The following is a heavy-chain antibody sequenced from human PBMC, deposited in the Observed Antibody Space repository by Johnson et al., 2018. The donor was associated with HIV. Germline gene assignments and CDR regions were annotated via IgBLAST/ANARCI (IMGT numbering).Heavy chain of an antibody. CDR3: ARAYSGSWYRADAFDI. CDR1: GFTFSSYD. D-gene: IGHD6-13*01. CDR2: IGTAGDT. J-gene: IGHJ3*02. Sequence: VQLMESGGGVVQPGRSLRLSCAASGFTFSSYDMHWVRQATGKGLEWVSAIGTAGDTYYPGSVKGRFTISRENAKNSLYLQMNSLRAEDTAVYYCARAYSGSWYRADAFDIWGQGTMVTVSS. V-gene: IGHV3-13*01.